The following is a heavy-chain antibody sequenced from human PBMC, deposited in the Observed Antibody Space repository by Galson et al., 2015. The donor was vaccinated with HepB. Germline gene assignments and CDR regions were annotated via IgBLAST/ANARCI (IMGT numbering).Heavy chain of an antibody. Sequence: QSGAEVKKPGASVKVSCATSGSMFTNYGVAWVRQAPGQGLQWVGWISGFNGNTNYGQRFQGRVTMTIDTSTTTAYLEVRRLTSDDTAVYFCARDLAAETTDAFDVWGQGTVVIVSS. CDR1: GSMFTNYG. D-gene: IGHD6-13*01. J-gene: IGHJ3*01. CDR2: ISGFNGNT. V-gene: IGHV1-18*04. CDR3: ARDLAAETTDAFDV.